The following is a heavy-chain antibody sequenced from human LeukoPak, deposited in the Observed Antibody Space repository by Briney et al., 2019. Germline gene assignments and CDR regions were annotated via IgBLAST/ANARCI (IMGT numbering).Heavy chain of an antibody. V-gene: IGHV4-4*07. D-gene: IGHD2-15*01. CDR2: IYTSGST. J-gene: IGHJ5*02. Sequence: SPSETLSLTCTVSGGSISSYYWSWIRQPAGKGLEWIGRIYTSGSTNYNPSLKSRVTMSVDTSKNQFSLKLSSVTAADTAVYYCARVGRGALGFVWFDPWGQGTLVTVSS. CDR1: GGSISSYY. CDR3: ARVGRGALGFVWFDP.